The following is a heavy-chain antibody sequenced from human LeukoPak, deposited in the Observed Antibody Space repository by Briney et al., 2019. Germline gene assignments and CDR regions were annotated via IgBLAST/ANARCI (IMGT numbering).Heavy chain of an antibody. CDR1: GFTVSGNY. CDR2: ISSSSSYI. J-gene: IGHJ5*02. D-gene: IGHD6-13*01. CDR3: ARGIAVPNWFDP. V-gene: IGHV3-21*01. Sequence: GGSLRLSCAASGFTVSGNYMSWVRQAPGKGLEWVSSISSSSSYIYYADSVKGRFTISRDNAKNSLYLQMNSLRAEDTAVYYCARGIAVPNWFDPWGQGTLVTVSS.